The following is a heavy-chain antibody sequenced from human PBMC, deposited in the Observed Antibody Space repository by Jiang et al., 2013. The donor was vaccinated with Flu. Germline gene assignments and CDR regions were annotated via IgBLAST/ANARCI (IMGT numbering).Heavy chain of an antibody. CDR3: ARETSVVSLAFDF. CDR1: GGSISSYY. D-gene: IGHD2-21*01. V-gene: IGHV4-4*07. CDR2: IHTTGST. Sequence: LLKPSETLSLTCAASGGSISSYYWSWIRQPAGKGLEWIGRIHTTGSTNYNPSLKSRVTMSIDTSKNQFSLKLNSVTAADTAVYYCARETSVVSLAFDFWGLGTLVTVSS. J-gene: IGHJ4*02.